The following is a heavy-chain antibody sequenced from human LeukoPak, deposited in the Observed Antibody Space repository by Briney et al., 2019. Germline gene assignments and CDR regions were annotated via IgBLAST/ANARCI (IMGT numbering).Heavy chain of an antibody. Sequence: ASVKVSCKASGYTFTDYYMHWVRQAPGQGLEWMGWINPNSGGTNYAQKLQGRVTMTTDTSTSTAYMELRSLRSDDTAVYYCARGFGGNKAFDIWGQGTMVTVSS. V-gene: IGHV1-2*02. CDR1: GYTFTDYY. D-gene: IGHD4-23*01. CDR3: ARGFGGNKAFDI. J-gene: IGHJ3*02. CDR2: INPNSGGT.